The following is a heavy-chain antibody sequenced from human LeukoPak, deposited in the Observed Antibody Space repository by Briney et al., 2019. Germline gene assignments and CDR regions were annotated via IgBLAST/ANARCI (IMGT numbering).Heavy chain of an antibody. CDR3: APGTAADY. CDR1: GITFSDYY. D-gene: IGHD6-13*01. Sequence: GGSLRLSCAVSGITFSDYYTNWIRQAPGKGLEWISYISPNSTYTDSADSVKGRFTISRDNAKNSLFLQIDSLRVEDTAVYYCAPGTAADYWGQGTLVAVSS. CDR2: ISPNSTYT. V-gene: IGHV3-11*03. J-gene: IGHJ4*02.